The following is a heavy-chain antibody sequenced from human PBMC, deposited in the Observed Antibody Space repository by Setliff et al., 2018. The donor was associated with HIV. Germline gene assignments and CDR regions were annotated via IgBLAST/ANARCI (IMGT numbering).Heavy chain of an antibody. J-gene: IGHJ3*02. CDR2: IYYSGNT. CDR3: ARAFCSSASCYGGGDAFDI. V-gene: IGHV4-31*03. CDR1: GGSISSGGYY. D-gene: IGHD2-2*01. Sequence: PSETLSLTCTVSGGSISSGGYYWSWLRQHPGRGLEWIGYIYYSGNTYYNPSLKSRLTLSVDTSKNHFSLKLSSVTAADTAVYYCARAFCSSASCYGGGDAFDIWGQGTMVTVSS.